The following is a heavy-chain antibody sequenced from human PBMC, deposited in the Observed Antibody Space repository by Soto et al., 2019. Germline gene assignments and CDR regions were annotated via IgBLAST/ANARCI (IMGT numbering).Heavy chain of an antibody. Sequence: QVQLVESGGGVVQPGRSLRLSCAASGFTFSSFGMHWVRQAPGKGLEWVALISYDGSSDYYVDSVKGRFTISRDKSKNTLYLQMNSLRPEDTAVYYCAKDRGWSSADLEYWGQETLVTVSS. D-gene: IGHD6-19*01. CDR2: ISYDGSSD. CDR3: AKDRGWSSADLEY. J-gene: IGHJ4*02. V-gene: IGHV3-30*18. CDR1: GFTFSSFG.